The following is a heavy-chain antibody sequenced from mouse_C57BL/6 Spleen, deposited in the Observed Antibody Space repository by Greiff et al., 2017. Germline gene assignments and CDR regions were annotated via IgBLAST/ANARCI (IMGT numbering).Heavy chain of an antibody. Sequence: VHVKQSGTVLARPGASVKMSCKTSGYTFTSYWMHWVKQRPGQGLEWIGAIYPGNSDTSYNQKFKGKAKLTAVTSASTAYMELSSLTNEDSAVYYCTRPDYYGSSYPYWGQGTLVTVSA. J-gene: IGHJ3*01. D-gene: IGHD1-1*01. CDR3: TRPDYYGSSYPY. CDR2: IYPGNSDT. V-gene: IGHV1-5*01. CDR1: GYTFTSYW.